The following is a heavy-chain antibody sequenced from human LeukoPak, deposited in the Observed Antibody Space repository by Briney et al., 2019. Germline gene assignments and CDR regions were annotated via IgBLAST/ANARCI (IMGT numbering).Heavy chain of an antibody. CDR2: ISGSGGST. CDR1: GFTFSSYA. D-gene: IGHD3-3*01. Sequence: GGSLRLSCAASGFTFSSYAMSWVRQAPGKGLEWVSAISGSGGSTYYADSVKGRFTISRDNSKNTLYLQMNSLRAEDTAAYYCAKGALRFLEWFQGSAFDIWGQGTMVTVSS. J-gene: IGHJ3*02. CDR3: AKGALRFLEWFQGSAFDI. V-gene: IGHV3-23*01.